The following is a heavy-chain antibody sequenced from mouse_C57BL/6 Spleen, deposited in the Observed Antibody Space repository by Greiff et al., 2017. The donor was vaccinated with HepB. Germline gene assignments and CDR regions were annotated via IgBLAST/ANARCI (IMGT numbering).Heavy chain of an antibody. CDR3: ARRGLGAMDY. D-gene: IGHD3-3*01. CDR1: GYTFTSYW. CDR2: IYPGSGST. V-gene: IGHV1-55*01. J-gene: IGHJ4*01. Sequence: QVQLQQSGAELVKPGASVKMSCKASGYTFTSYWITWVKQRPGQGLEWIGVIYPGSGSTNYNEKFKSKATLTVDTSSSTAYMQLSSLTSEDSAVYYCARRGLGAMDYWGQGTSVTVSS.